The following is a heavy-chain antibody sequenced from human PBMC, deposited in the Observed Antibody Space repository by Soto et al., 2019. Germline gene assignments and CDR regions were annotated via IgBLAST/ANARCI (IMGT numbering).Heavy chain of an antibody. CDR3: AHAGDYDLLTFDH. V-gene: IGHV2-5*02. CDR1: GFSLSSYGMG. D-gene: IGHD4-17*01. CDR2: IYWDDDK. Sequence: QITLKESGPTLVRPAQTLTLTCGFSGFSLSSYGMGVAWIRQPPGKALEWLALIYWDDDKRYSPSLKDRLAISKDTSRNQVGLTITNRDPGDTATYFCAHAGDYDLLTFDHWGPGTLVTVSS. J-gene: IGHJ4*02.